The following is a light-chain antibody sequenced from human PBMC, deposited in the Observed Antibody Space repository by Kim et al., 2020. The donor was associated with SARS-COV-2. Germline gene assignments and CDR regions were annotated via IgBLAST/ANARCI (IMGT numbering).Light chain of an antibody. CDR1: QSVSSN. CDR2: GAS. Sequence: SPGESATLYCRASQSVSSNLAWYQQKPGQAPRLVIYGASTRATGIPARFSGSGSGTEFTLTISSLQSEDFAVYYCQQYNNWPPVTFGPGTKVDIK. CDR3: QQYNNWPPVT. J-gene: IGKJ3*01. V-gene: IGKV3-15*01.